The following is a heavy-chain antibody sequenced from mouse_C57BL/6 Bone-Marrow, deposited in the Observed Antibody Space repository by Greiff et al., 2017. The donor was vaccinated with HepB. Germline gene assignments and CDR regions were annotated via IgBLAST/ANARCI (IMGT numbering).Heavy chain of an antibody. CDR3: ARDSNYLYAMDY. J-gene: IGHJ4*01. Sequence: QVQLQQPGAELVRPGSSVKLSCKASGYTFTSYWMHWVKQRPIQGLEWIGNIDSSDSETHYNQKFKDKATLTVDKSSSTAYMQLSSLTSEDSAVYYCARDSNYLYAMDYWGQGTSVTVSS. CDR2: IDSSDSET. V-gene: IGHV1-52*01. CDR1: GYTFTSYW. D-gene: IGHD2-5*01.